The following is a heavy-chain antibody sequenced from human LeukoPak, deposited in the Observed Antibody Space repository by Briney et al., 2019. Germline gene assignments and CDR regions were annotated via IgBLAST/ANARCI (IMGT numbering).Heavy chain of an antibody. Sequence: GGSLRLSCAASGFTVSSNYMNWVRKAPGKGLEWVSVIYSGGSTYYADSVKGRFTISRDNSKNTLYLQMNTLRAEDTAVYYCASRYSSGWWIDYWGQGTLVTVSS. J-gene: IGHJ4*02. V-gene: IGHV3-53*01. CDR1: GFTVSSNY. CDR2: IYSGGST. D-gene: IGHD6-19*01. CDR3: ASRYSSGWWIDY.